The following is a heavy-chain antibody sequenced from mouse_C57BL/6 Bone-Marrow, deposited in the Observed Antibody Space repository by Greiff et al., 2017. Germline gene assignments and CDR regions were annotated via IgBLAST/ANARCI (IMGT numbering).Heavy chain of an antibody. J-gene: IGHJ2*01. Sequence: DVQLVESGGDLVKPGGSLKLSCAASGFTFSSYGMSWVRQTPDKRLEWVATISSGGSYTYYPDSVKGRFTISRDNAKNTLYLQMSSLKSEDTAMYYCARRTEYFDYWGQGTTLTVSS. CDR3: ARRTEYFDY. CDR2: ISSGGSYT. CDR1: GFTFSSYG. V-gene: IGHV5-6*02.